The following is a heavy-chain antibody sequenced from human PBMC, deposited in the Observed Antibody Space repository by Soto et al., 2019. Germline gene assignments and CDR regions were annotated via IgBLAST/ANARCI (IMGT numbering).Heavy chain of an antibody. Sequence: QVQLQESGPGLVKLAETLSLTCTVSGGSVSIGSYYWSWIRQPPGKGLEWIGYMSYSGSTNYNPSLKSRGTISVDTSKNQFSLKLSSVTAADTAVYYCAREWYYGSGSYFDVWGQGTTVTVS. D-gene: IGHD3-10*01. CDR2: MSYSGST. V-gene: IGHV4-61*01. CDR1: GGSVSIGSYY. J-gene: IGHJ6*02. CDR3: AREWYYGSGSYFDV.